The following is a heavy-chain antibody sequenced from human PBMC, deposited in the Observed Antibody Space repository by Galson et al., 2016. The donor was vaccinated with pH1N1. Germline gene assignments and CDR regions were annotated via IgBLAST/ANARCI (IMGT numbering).Heavy chain of an antibody. Sequence: SVKVSCKASGYTFTDYYIHWVRQAPGKGLEWMGWINPNSDVTKYAQKFQDRVTITRDTSINTAYMELSGLTSDDTAVYYCARDSKGGIPFHYWGQGTLVTLSS. CDR2: INPNSDVT. V-gene: IGHV1-2*02. CDR1: GYTFTDYY. CDR3: ARDSKGGIPFHY. D-gene: IGHD1-26*01. J-gene: IGHJ4*02.